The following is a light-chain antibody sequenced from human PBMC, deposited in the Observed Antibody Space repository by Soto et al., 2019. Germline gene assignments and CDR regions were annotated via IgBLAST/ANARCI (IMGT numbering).Light chain of an antibody. V-gene: IGLV2-14*03. CDR3: TSYTSSSTWV. CDR1: NSDVGGYDY. J-gene: IGLJ3*02. Sequence: QSALTQPASVSGSPGQSITISCTGTNSDVGGYDYVSWYQHHPGKAPKLMIYDVSDRPSAVSNRFSGSKSGNTASLTISGLQAEDAADYYCTSYTSSSTWVFGGGTKLTVL. CDR2: DVS.